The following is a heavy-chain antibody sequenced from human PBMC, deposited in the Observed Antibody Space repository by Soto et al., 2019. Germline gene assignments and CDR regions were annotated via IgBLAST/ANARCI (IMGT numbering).Heavy chain of an antibody. J-gene: IGHJ4*02. Sequence: EVQLVESGGGLVQPGRSLRLSCAASGFTFDDYAMHWVRQAPGKGLEWVSGITWNSGSIGYADSVKGRFTISRDNAKNSLYLQMNSLRAEDTAVYYCAKYDYWGQGTLVTVSS. CDR3: AKYDY. CDR2: ITWNSGSI. CDR1: GFTFDDYA. V-gene: IGHV3-9*01.